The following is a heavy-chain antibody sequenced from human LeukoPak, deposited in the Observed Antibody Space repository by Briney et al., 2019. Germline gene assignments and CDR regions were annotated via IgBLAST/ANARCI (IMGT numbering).Heavy chain of an antibody. CDR1: GFIFSYYS. D-gene: IGHD3-10*01. CDR2: INSNSNYM. V-gene: IGHV3-21*01. Sequence: GGSLRLSCAASGFIFSYYSMNWVRQAPGKGLEWVSSINSNSNYMSYADSVKGRFTISKDNAKNSLYLQMTSLRAEDTAVYYCARSEFEAFDMWGQGTMVTVSS. CDR3: ARSEFEAFDM. J-gene: IGHJ3*02.